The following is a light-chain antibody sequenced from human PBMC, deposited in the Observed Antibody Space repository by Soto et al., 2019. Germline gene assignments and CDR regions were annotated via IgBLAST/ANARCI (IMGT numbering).Light chain of an antibody. V-gene: IGLV2-14*01. J-gene: IGLJ1*01. CDR3: SSYTSSSIPYV. Sequence: QSALTQSASVSGSPGQSITISCTGTNSDVGGYNFVSWYQQHPGKAPKLMIYDVSNRPSGVSNRFSGSKSGNTASLNISGLQAEDEADYYCSSYTSSSIPYVFGIGTKVTVL. CDR1: NSDVGGYNF. CDR2: DVS.